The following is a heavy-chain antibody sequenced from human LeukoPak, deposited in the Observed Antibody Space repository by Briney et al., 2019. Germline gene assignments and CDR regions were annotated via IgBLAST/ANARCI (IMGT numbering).Heavy chain of an antibody. V-gene: IGHV1-18*01. J-gene: IGHJ6*03. Sequence: APVKVSCKASGNNFTSYGITWVRQAPGQGLEWMGWISAYNGNTNFAQKAQGRVTMTTDTSTSTAYMELRSLRSDDTAVYYCARAHSSSWYDYYYYMDVWGKGTTVTISS. CDR3: ARAHSSSWYDYYYYMDV. CDR1: GNNFTSYG. CDR2: ISAYNGNT. D-gene: IGHD6-13*01.